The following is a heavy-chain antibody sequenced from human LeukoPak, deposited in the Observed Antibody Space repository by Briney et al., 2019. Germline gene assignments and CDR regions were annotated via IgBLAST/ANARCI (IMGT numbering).Heavy chain of an antibody. J-gene: IGHJ4*02. CDR2: INPGGGST. V-gene: IGHV1-46*01. Sequence: ASVKVSCKASGYSFISYYMHWVRQAPGQGLEWVGIINPGGGSTIFAQKFQGRVTMTRDTSTSTVYMELGSLRSEDTAVYYCARGGGYNYGYPIDYWGQGTLVSVSS. CDR3: ARGGGYNYGYPIDY. CDR1: GYSFISYY. D-gene: IGHD5-18*01.